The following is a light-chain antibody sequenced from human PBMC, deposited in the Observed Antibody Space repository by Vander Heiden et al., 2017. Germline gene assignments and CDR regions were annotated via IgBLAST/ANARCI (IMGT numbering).Light chain of an antibody. Sequence: HSALTQPASVSGSPDRSLHISCTGTSSDVGGYNYVSWYQQHPGKAPKLMIDDVSNRPSGVSNRFSGSKSGNTASLTISGLQAEDEADYYCSSYTSSSTVFGGGTKLTVL. CDR1: SSDVGGYNY. J-gene: IGLJ2*01. V-gene: IGLV2-14*01. CDR3: SSYTSSSTV. CDR2: DVS.